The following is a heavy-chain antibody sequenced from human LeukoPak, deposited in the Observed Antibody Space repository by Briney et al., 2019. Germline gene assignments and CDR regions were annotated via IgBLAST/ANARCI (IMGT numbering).Heavy chain of an antibody. CDR1: GFTFRNYG. D-gene: IGHD2-2*01. CDR3: AKGILGYCSSTSCYGARGGDY. Sequence: PGGSLRLSCAASGFTFRNYGMHWVRQAPGKGLEWVAFIRYDGSNKYYADSVKGRFTISRDNSKNTLYLQMNSLRAEDTAVYYCAKGILGYCSSTSCYGARGGDYWGQGTLVTVSS. V-gene: IGHV3-30*02. J-gene: IGHJ4*02. CDR2: IRYDGSNK.